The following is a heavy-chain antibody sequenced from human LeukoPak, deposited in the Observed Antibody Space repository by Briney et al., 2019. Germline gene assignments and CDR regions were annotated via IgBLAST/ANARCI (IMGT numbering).Heavy chain of an antibody. D-gene: IGHD6-19*01. CDR3: ARDVFLGAVAGGRGDY. J-gene: IGHJ4*02. CDR1: GYTFTSYD. CDR2: MNPNSGNT. Sequence: ASVKVSCKPSGYTFTSYDINWVRQATGQGLEWMGWMNPNSGNTGYAQKFQGRVTMTRNTSISTAYMELSSLRSEDTAVYYCARDVFLGAVAGGRGDYWGQGTLVTVSS. V-gene: IGHV1-8*01.